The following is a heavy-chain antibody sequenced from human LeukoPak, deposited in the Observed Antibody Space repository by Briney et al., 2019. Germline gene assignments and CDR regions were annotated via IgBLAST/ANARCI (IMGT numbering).Heavy chain of an antibody. Sequence: GGSLRLSCAASGFTFSDYYMSWIRQAPGKGLEWFSYISSSSSYTNYADSVKGRFTISRDNAKNSLYLQMNSLRAEDTAVYYCARGPLYSSSWYGPLGHWGQGTLVTVSS. CDR3: ARGPLYSSSWYGPLGH. CDR2: ISSSSSYT. CDR1: GFTFSDYY. D-gene: IGHD6-13*01. V-gene: IGHV3-11*05. J-gene: IGHJ4*02.